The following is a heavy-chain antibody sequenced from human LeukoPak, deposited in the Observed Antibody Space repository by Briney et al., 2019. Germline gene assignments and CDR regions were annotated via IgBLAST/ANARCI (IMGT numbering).Heavy chain of an antibody. CDR3: ARDHVLLQWFGEGGFDP. J-gene: IGHJ5*02. Sequence: GASVKVSCKASGYIFTDYYVHWGRQAPGQGLEWMGWFNPDNGGTKSVQKFQGRVTMTGDTSMRTAYMELSRLTFDDTAVYYCARDHVLLQWFGEGGFDPWGQGTLVTVSS. CDR2: FNPDNGGT. D-gene: IGHD3-10*01. CDR1: GYIFTDYY. V-gene: IGHV1-2*02.